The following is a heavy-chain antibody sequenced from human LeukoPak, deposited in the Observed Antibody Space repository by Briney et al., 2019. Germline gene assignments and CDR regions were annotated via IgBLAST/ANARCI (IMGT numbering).Heavy chain of an antibody. CDR2: ISSSGSTI. CDR3: ARGQAAAGTGMDFDY. CDR1: GFTFSSYE. D-gene: IGHD6-13*01. J-gene: IGHJ4*02. Sequence: PGGSLRLSCAASGFTFSSYEMNWVRQAPGKGLEWVSNISSSGSTIYYADSVKGRFTISRDNAKNSLYLQMNSLKAEDTAVYYCARGQAAAGTGMDFDYWGQRTLVTVSS. V-gene: IGHV3-48*03.